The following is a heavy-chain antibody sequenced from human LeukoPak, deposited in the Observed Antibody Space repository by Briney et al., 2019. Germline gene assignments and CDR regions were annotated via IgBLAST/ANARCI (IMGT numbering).Heavy chain of an antibody. V-gene: IGHV3-23*01. CDR2: LSGSGGST. D-gene: IGHD4-17*01. CDR3: AKESTVTPGNVNWFDP. Sequence: GGSLRLSCAASGFTFSNYAMTWVRQAPGKGLEWVSTLSGSGGSTYFADSVKGRFTISRDNSKNRLYLKMNSLRAEDTGVYYCAKESTVTPGNVNWFDPWGQGTLVTVSS. CDR1: GFTFSNYA. J-gene: IGHJ5*02.